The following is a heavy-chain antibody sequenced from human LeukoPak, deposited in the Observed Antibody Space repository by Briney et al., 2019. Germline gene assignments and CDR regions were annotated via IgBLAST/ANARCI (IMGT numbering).Heavy chain of an antibody. Sequence: GSLRLSCAASGFTFSSYGMHWVRQAPGKGLEWVAVISYDGSNKYYADSVKGRFTISRDNSKNTLYLQMNSLRAEDTAVYYCAKCGYDSSGYYYYSYYYYMDVWGKGTTVTVSS. CDR1: GFTFSSYG. D-gene: IGHD3-22*01. CDR3: AKCGYDSSGYYYYSYYYYMDV. CDR2: ISYDGSNK. V-gene: IGHV3-30*18. J-gene: IGHJ6*03.